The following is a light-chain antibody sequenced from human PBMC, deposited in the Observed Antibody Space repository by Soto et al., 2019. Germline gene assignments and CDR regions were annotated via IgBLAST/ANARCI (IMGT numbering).Light chain of an antibody. CDR2: DTS. J-gene: IGLJ2*01. CDR3: LLSYSGANVV. CDR1: TGLVTSGHY. V-gene: IGLV7-46*01. Sequence: QAVVTQEPYLTFSQGGQVTFTCGPSTGLVTSGHYPYWFQQKPGQAPRTLIYDTSNKHSWTPARFSGSLLGGKAALTLSGAQPEDEAEYYCLLSYSGANVVFGGGTKLTVL.